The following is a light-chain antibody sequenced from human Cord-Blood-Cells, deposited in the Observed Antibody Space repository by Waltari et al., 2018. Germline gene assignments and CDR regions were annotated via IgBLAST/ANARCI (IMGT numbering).Light chain of an antibody. CDR2: GAS. CDR1: QSVSSN. V-gene: IGKV3-15*01. CDR3: QQYNNWPPLT. Sequence: EIVMTHTPATLSVSAGERATLSCRASQSVSSNLAWYQQKPGQTPRLLIYGASTRATGIPGRCSGSGSGTEFTLTISSVQSEDFAVYYRQQYNNWPPLTFVGGTTVEIK. J-gene: IGKJ4*01.